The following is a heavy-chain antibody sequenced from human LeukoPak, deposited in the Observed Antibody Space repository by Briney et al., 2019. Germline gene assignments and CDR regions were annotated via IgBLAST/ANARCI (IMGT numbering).Heavy chain of an antibody. J-gene: IGHJ4*02. D-gene: IGHD3-22*01. CDR1: GFTFSSYG. CDR2: IWYDGSNK. CDR3: ARDRDYYDSSGARDELFDY. V-gene: IGHV3-33*01. Sequence: PGRSLRLSCAASGFTFSSYGMHRVRQAPGKGLEWVAVIWYDGSNKYYADSVKGRFTISRDNSKNTLYLQMNSLRAEDTAVYYCARDRDYYDSSGARDELFDYWGQGTLVTVSS.